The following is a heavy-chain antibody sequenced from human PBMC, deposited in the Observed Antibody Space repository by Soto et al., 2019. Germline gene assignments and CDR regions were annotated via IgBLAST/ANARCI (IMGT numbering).Heavy chain of an antibody. CDR2: IYYSGST. V-gene: IGHV4-59*11. Sequence: SETLSLTCSVSGGSIRNHFWSWIRQPPGKGLEWIGFIYYSGSTNYNPSLKSRVTISLDTSKNQFSLKLSSVTAADTAVYYCARDFDEMYYYDSNGMDVWGQGTTVTVSS. D-gene: IGHD3-22*01. CDR3: ARDFDEMYYYDSNGMDV. J-gene: IGHJ6*02. CDR1: GGSIRNHF.